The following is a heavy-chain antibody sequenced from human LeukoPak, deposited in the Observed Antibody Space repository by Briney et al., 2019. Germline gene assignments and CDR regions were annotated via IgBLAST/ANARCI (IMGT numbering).Heavy chain of an antibody. J-gene: IGHJ4*02. CDR3: ARGKTGDPCFDY. CDR1: GFTFSSYS. Sequence: GGSLRLSCAASGFTFSSYSMNWVRQAPGKGLEWVSSISSSSSYIYYADSVKGRFTISRDNAKNSLYLQMNSLRAEDTAVYYCARGKTGDPCFDYWGQGTLVTVSS. V-gene: IGHV3-21*01. D-gene: IGHD7-27*01. CDR2: ISSSSSYI.